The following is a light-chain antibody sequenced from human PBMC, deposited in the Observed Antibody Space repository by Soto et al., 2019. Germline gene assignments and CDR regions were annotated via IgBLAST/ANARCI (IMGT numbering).Light chain of an antibody. CDR3: GTWDSSLSAGV. CDR1: SSNIGNNY. J-gene: IGLJ2*01. CDR2: DNS. V-gene: IGLV1-51*01. Sequence: QSVLTQPPSVSAATGQKVTISCSGSSSNIGNNYVSWYQQLPGTAPKLLIYDNSKRPSGIPDRFSGSKSGTSATLGITGRQTGDEADYYCGTWDSSLSAGVFGGGTKLTVL.